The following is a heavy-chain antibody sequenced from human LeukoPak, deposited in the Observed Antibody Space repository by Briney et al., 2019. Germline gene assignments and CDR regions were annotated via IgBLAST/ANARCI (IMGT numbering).Heavy chain of an antibody. V-gene: IGHV6-1*01. CDR3: ARDEGALNW. J-gene: IGHJ4*02. Sequence: SQTLSLTCALSGDRVSRDNTAWNWIRQSPSRGLEWLGRTYYRSKWYYDYALSVKSRITINPDTSKNHFSLQLNSVTPEDTAVYYCARDEGALNWWGQGTLVTVSS. CDR2: TYYRSKWYY. D-gene: IGHD1-1*01. CDR1: GDRVSRDNTA.